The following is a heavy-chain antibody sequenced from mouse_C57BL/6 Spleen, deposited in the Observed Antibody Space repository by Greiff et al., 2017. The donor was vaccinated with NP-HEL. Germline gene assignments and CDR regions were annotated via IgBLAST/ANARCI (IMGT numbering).Heavy chain of an antibody. D-gene: IGHD2-3*01. CDR1: GYAFTNYL. CDR2: INPGSGGP. CDR3: ATEGSDGYYGGFDY. Sequence: VQLQQSGAELVRPGTSVKVSCKASGYAFTNYLIEWVKQRPGQGLEWIGVINPGSGGPNYNEKFKGKATLTADKSSSTAYMQLSSLTSEDSAVYFCATEGSDGYYGGFDYWGQGTTLTVSS. J-gene: IGHJ2*01. V-gene: IGHV1-54*01.